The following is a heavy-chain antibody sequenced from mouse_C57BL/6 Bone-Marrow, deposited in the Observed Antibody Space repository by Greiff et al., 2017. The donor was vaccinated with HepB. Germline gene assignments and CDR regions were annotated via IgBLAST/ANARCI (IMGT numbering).Heavy chain of an antibody. CDR1: GFTFSDFY. V-gene: IGHV7-1*01. D-gene: IGHD1-1*02. CDR2: SRNKANGYTT. J-gene: IGHJ1*03. CDR3: ARDDGYWYFDF. Sequence: EVKVVESGGGLVQSGRSLRLSCATSGFTFSDFYMAWVRQAPGKGLEWIATSRNKANGYTTEYSASVKGRFIVSRDTSQSILYLQMNTLSAEDTAIYCCARDDGYWYFDFWGTGTTVTVSS.